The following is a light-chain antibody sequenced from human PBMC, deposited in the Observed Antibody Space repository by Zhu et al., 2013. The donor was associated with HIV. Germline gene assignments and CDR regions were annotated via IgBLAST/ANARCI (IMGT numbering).Light chain of an antibody. CDR2: GAS. CDR3: QQYGSSPLT. Sequence: EIVMTQSPATLSVSPGERAILSCRASQSVGDNLAWYQQNPGQAPRLLIFGASTRATGIPDRFSGSGSGTDFTLTISRLEPEDFAVYYCQQYGSSPLTFGGGTTVESK. J-gene: IGKJ4*01. CDR1: QSVGDN. V-gene: IGKV3-20*01.